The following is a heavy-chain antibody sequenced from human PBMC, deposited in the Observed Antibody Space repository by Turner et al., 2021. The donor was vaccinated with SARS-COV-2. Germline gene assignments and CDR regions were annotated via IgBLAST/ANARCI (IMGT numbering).Heavy chain of an antibody. CDR3: ATCRDGDNWGAFHI. D-gene: IGHD3-16*01. Sequence: QVQLVRSGAEVKKPGACVKVSCKVSGYTLSDLSMHWVRQAPGIGRKWWIGFDPDDGETVYEQKFQGRITMTKSTSTDTTDMELISLRSEDAAVYYCATCRDGDNWGAFHIWGQGTMVTVSS. V-gene: IGHV1-24*01. CDR2: FDPDDGET. J-gene: IGHJ3*02. CDR1: GYTLSDLS.